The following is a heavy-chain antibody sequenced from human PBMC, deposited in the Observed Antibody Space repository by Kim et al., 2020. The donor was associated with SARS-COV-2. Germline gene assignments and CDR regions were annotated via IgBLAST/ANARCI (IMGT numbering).Heavy chain of an antibody. J-gene: IGHJ6*01. CDR2: PHYSGST. CDR1: GGSVTSSSYY. CDR3: ASPLGREMELYYFG. V-gene: IGHV4-39*01. Sequence: SETLSLTCTVSGGSVTSSSYYWGWIRRPPGKGLEWIGSPHYSGSTYYNPSLKSPVTISVNTSTKQFSLNLSSVTAADTAVYYCASPLGREMELYYFG. D-gene: IGHD1-7*01.